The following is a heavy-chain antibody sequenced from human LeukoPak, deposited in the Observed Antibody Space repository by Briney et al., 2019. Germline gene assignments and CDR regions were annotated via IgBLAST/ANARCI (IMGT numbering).Heavy chain of an antibody. V-gene: IGHV3-21*01. J-gene: IGHJ4*02. CDR3: ARGDYGDYKPFDY. CDR2: ISSSSSYI. Sequence: GGSLRLSCAASGFTFSSYTMNWVRQAPGKGLEWVSSISSSSSYIYYADPVKGRFTISRDNAKNSLYLQMNSLRAEDTAVYYWARGDYGDYKPFDYWGQGTLVTVSS. D-gene: IGHD4-17*01. CDR1: GFTFSSYT.